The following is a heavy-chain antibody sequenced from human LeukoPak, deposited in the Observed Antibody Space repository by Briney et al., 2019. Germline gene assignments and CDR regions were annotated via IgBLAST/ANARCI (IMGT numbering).Heavy chain of an antibody. CDR1: GFTFSSYA. CDR3: ARDSYSGSYFHWFDP. Sequence: GRSLRLSCAASGFTFSSYAMHWVRQAPGKGLEWVAVTSYDGSNKYYADSVKGRFTISRDNSKNTLYLQMNSLRAEDTAVYYCARDSYSGSYFHWFDPWGQGTLVTVSS. CDR2: TSYDGSNK. V-gene: IGHV3-30-3*01. D-gene: IGHD1-26*01. J-gene: IGHJ5*02.